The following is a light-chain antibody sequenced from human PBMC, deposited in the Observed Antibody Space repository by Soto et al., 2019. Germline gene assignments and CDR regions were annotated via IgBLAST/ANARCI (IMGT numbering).Light chain of an antibody. CDR3: QQSLTIPYT. J-gene: IGKJ2*01. CDR2: AAS. V-gene: IGKV1-39*01. CDR1: QTISTH. Sequence: DIQMTQSPSSLSASVGDRVTITCRASQTISTHLNWYQQKPGKAPKLLIYAASTLQSGVPSRFSGSGSGTAFTLTISSLQPEDFATYYCQQSLTIPYTFGQGTKLEIK.